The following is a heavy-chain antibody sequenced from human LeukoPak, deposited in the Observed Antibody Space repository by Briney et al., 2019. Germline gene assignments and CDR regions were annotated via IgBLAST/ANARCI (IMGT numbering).Heavy chain of an antibody. Sequence: GGSLRLSCAASGVTSSSYWMNWARQAPGKGREWGASINHNGNVNYYVDSAKGRFTISRDNAKNSLYLQMSNLRAEDTAVYFCARGGGLDVWGQGATVTVSS. J-gene: IGHJ6*02. V-gene: IGHV3-7*03. D-gene: IGHD3-16*01. CDR2: INHNGNVN. CDR1: GVTSSSYW. CDR3: ARGGGLDV.